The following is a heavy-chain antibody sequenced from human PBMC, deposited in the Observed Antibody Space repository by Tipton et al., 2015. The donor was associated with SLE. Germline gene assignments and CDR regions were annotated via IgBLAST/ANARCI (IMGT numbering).Heavy chain of an antibody. D-gene: IGHD1-14*01. CDR2: IYYSGST. CDR1: GGSISSYY. J-gene: IGHJ4*02. Sequence: TLSLTCTVSGGSISSYYWSWIRQPPGKGLEWIGYIYYSGSTNYNPSLKSRVTISVDTSKNQFSLKLSSVTAADTAVYYCARAYPGRVPYFCDYWGKGTLATVSS. CDR3: ARAYPGRVPYFCDY. V-gene: IGHV4-59*12.